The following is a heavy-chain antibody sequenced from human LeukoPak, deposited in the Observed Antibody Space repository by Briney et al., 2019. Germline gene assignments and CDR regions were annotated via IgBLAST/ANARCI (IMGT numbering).Heavy chain of an antibody. CDR3: AKDMVSYGSKAFGY. J-gene: IGHJ4*02. CDR2: ISGSGGST. Sequence: PGRSLRLSCAASGFTFSSYAMSWVRRAPGKGLAWVSAISGSGGSTYYADSVQGRFTISRDNSKSTLYLQMNSLRAEDTAVYYCAKDMVSYGSKAFGYWGQGTLVTVSS. CDR1: GFTFSSYA. V-gene: IGHV3-23*01. D-gene: IGHD3-10*01.